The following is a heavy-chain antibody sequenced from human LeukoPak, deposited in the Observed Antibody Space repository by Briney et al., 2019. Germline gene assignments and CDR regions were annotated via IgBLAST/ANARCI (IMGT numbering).Heavy chain of an antibody. CDR2: INPNSGGT. Sequence: ASVRVSCKASGYTFTSYYMHWVRQAPGQGLEWMGWINPNSGGTNYAQKFQGRVTMTRDTSISTAYMELSRLRSDDTAVYYCARDGGELTTVTEFDYWGQGTLVTVSS. V-gene: IGHV1-2*02. J-gene: IGHJ4*02. D-gene: IGHD4-11*01. CDR1: GYTFTSYY. CDR3: ARDGGELTTVTEFDY.